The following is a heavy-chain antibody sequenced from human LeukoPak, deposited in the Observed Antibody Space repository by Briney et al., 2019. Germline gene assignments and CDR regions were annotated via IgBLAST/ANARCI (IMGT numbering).Heavy chain of an antibody. CDR1: GFTFSRYW. V-gene: IGHV3-7*01. CDR2: IKQDGSEK. CDR3: ARLLVYNSGGEAFDH. D-gene: IGHD1-20*01. Sequence: GGSLRLSCAASGFTFSRYWMSWVRQAPGKGLEWVANIKQDGSEKYYVDSVKGRFTISRDNAKNSLYLQMNSLRAEVTAVYYCARLLVYNSGGEAFDHWGQGTLVTVSS. J-gene: IGHJ4*02.